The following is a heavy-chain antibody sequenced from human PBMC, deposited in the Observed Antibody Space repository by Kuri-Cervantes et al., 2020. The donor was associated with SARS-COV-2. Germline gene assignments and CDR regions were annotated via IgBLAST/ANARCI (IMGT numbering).Heavy chain of an antibody. J-gene: IGHJ4*02. Sequence: GGSLRLSCAASGLTFSSYWMSWVRQAPGKGLEWVANIKQDGSEKYYVDSVKGRFTISRDNAKNSLYLQMNSLRAEDTAVYYCARDPTLSSGSYYSSFDYWGQGTLVTVSS. CDR2: IKQDGSEK. CDR3: ARDPTLSSGSYYSSFDY. V-gene: IGHV3-7*03. CDR1: GLTFSSYW. D-gene: IGHD3-10*01.